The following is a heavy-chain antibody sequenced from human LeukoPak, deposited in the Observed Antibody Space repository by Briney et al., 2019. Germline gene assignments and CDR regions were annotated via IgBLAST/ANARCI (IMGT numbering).Heavy chain of an antibody. CDR3: VRALSNMDV. D-gene: IGHD6-13*01. V-gene: IGHV3-7*01. CDR2: INEDGGVK. Sequence: PGGSLRLSCAASGLTFSSYSMNWVRQAPGKGLAWVANINEDGGVKHCVDSVKGRFTISRDNAKNSLYLQVDSLRAEDTAVYYCVRALSNMDVWGKGTTVTISS. CDR1: GLTFSSYS. J-gene: IGHJ6*04.